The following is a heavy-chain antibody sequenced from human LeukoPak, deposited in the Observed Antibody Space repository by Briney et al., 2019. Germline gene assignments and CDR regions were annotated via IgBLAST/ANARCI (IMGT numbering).Heavy chain of an antibody. CDR3: ARVYVEMATIRNFDY. Sequence: PSETLSLTCAVSGGSISSSNWWSWVRQPPGEGLEWIGEIYQSGSTNYNPSLKSRDTISVDKSKNQFSLKLSSVTAADTAVYYCARVYVEMATIRNFDYWGQGTLVTVSS. J-gene: IGHJ4*02. D-gene: IGHD5-24*01. CDR2: IYQSGST. V-gene: IGHV4-4*02. CDR1: GGSISSSNW.